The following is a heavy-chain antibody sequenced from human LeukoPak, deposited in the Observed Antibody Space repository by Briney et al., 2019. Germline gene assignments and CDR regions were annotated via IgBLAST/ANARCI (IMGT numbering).Heavy chain of an antibody. CDR1: GYTFTGYY. V-gene: IGHV1-2*02. D-gene: IGHD3-10*01. J-gene: IGHJ4*02. Sequence: ASVKVSCKASGYTFTGYYMHWVRQAPGQGLEWMGWINPNSGGTNYAQKFQGRVTMTRDTSISTAYMELSGLRSDDTAVYYCAREAYGSGDPYYFDYWGQGTLVTVSS. CDR2: INPNSGGT. CDR3: AREAYGSGDPYYFDY.